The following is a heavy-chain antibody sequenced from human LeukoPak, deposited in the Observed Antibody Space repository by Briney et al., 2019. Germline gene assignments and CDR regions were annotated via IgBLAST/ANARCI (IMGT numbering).Heavy chain of an antibody. D-gene: IGHD3-10*01. CDR2: IFYSGTT. Sequence: PSETLSLTCTVSGGSINTNYWSWIRQPPGKELEWIGYIFYSGTTTYNPSLKSRVTISVDTSKNQFSLKLSSVTAADTAVYYCAREDSGLGELPIYYYGMDVWGQGTTVTVSS. J-gene: IGHJ6*02. V-gene: IGHV4-59*12. CDR1: GGSINTNY. CDR3: AREDSGLGELPIYYYGMDV.